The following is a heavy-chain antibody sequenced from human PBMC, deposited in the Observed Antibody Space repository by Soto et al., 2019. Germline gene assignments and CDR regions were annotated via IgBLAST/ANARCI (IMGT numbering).Heavy chain of an antibody. CDR3: AHKKSHYGDYVNWFDP. Sequence: QITLKESGPTLVKPTQTLTLTCTFSGSSLSTSGVGVGWIRQPPGKALEWLALLYWNDDKRYSPSLKSRLTITKDTSKNQVVLTMTNMDPVDTATYYCAHKKSHYGDYVNWFDPWGQGTLVTVSS. CDR2: LYWNDDK. V-gene: IGHV2-5*01. D-gene: IGHD4-17*01. CDR1: GSSLSTSGVG. J-gene: IGHJ5*02.